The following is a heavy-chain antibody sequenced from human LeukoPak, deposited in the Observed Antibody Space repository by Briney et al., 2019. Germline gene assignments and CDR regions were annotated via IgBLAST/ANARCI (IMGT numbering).Heavy chain of an antibody. CDR2: INHSGST. D-gene: IGHD3-22*01. CDR3: ARLDSSGYYFGYYFDY. Sequence: SETLSLTCAVYGGSFSGYYWSWIRQPPGKGLEWIGEINHSGSTNYNPSLKSRVTISVDTSKNQFSLKLSSVTAADTAVYYCARLDSSGYYFGYYFDYWGQGTLVTVSS. V-gene: IGHV4-34*01. CDR1: GGSFSGYY. J-gene: IGHJ4*02.